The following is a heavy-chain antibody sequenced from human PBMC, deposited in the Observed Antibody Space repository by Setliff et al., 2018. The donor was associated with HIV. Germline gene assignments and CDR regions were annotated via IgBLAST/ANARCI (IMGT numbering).Heavy chain of an antibody. D-gene: IGHD1-26*01. Sequence: TGGSLRLSCAASGFTFSSYSMNWVRQSPGKGLEWVAVIWYDGSNKYYADSVKGRFTISRDNAKNSLYLQMNSLRAEDTAVYYCARDRGGSYTQLDYWGQGTPVTVSS. V-gene: IGHV3-33*08. CDR2: IWYDGSNK. CDR1: GFTFSSYS. J-gene: IGHJ4*02. CDR3: ARDRGGSYTQLDY.